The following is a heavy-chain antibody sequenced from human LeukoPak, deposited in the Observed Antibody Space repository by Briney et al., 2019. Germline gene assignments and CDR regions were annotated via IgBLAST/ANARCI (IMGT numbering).Heavy chain of an antibody. CDR2: ISAYNGNT. CDR1: GYTFTSYG. J-gene: IGHJ4*02. Sequence: ASVKVSCKASGYTFTSYGISWVRQAPGQGLEWMGWISAYNGNTNYAQKLQGRVTMTTDTSTSTAYMELRSLRSDDTAVYYCASGSYYGSGSYFVSDYWGQGTLVTVSS. V-gene: IGHV1-18*01. CDR3: ASGSYYGSGSYFVSDY. D-gene: IGHD3-10*01.